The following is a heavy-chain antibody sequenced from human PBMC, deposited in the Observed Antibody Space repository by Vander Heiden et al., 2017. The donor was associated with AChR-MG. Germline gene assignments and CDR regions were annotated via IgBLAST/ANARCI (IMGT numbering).Heavy chain of an antibody. V-gene: IGHV5-51*01. CDR1: GYSVPGDW. J-gene: IGHJ4*02. CDR3: ARLKDGYNTQPHDY. CDR2: IYPGDSDT. D-gene: IGHD5-12*01. Sequence: EVQLVQSGAEVKKPGESLKIPCRGSGYSVPGDWVGWVRQMPGKGLEWMGIIYPGDSDTRYSPSFQGQVTISADKSISTAYLQWSSLKASDTAMYYCARLKDGYNTQPHDYWGQGTLVTVSS.